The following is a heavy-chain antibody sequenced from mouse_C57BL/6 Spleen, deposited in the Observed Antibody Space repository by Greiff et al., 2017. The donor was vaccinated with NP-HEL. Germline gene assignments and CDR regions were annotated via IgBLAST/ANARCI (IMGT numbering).Heavy chain of an antibody. Sequence: QVQLQQSGPELVKPGASVKISCKASGYAFSSSWMNWVKQRPGKGLEWIGRIYPGDGDTNYNGKFKGKATLTADKSSSTAYMQLSSLTSEDSGVYFCARLTGWYFDVWGTGTTVTVSS. J-gene: IGHJ1*03. CDR1: GYAFSSSW. CDR3: ARLTGWYFDV. D-gene: IGHD4-1*01. CDR2: IYPGDGDT. V-gene: IGHV1-82*01.